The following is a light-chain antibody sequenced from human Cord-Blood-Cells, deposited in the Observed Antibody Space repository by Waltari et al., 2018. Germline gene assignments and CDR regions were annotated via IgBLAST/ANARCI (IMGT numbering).Light chain of an antibody. CDR2: KAS. CDR1: QSISSW. CDR3: QQYNSYPWT. J-gene: IGKJ1*01. V-gene: IGKV1-5*03. Sequence: TLSLSPGDRVTITCRASQSISSWLAWYQQKPGKAPKLLIYKASSLESGVPSRFSGSGSGTEFTLTISSLQPDDFATYYCQQYNSYPWTFGQGTKVEIK.